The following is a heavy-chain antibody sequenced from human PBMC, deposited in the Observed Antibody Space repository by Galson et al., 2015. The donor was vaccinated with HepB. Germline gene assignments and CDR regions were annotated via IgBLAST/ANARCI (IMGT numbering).Heavy chain of an antibody. CDR1: VSVSSSSYY. V-gene: IGHV4-39*01. D-gene: IGHD2-2*01. CDR2: IYYSGNT. J-gene: IGHJ3*02. CDR3: ARHRSLGYCTSTSCYRLDAFDI. Sequence: VSVSSSSYYWGWIRQPPGKGLEWIGSIYYSGNTYYNPSLKSRVTISVDTSKNQFSLKLSSVTAADTAVYYCARHRSLGYCTSTSCYRLDAFDIWGQGTMVTVSS.